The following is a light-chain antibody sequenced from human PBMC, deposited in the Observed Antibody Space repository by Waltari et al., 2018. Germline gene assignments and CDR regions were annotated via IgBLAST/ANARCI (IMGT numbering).Light chain of an antibody. Sequence: QSALTQPASVSGSPGQSINISCTATSSDVGSYNLVSWYQQHPGKAPKLIIYEGSKRPSGVSNRFSGSKSGNTAALTISGLQAEDEADYYCCSYAGSGTFVVVGGGTKLTVL. CDR2: EGS. V-gene: IGLV2-23*03. CDR3: CSYAGSGTFVV. J-gene: IGLJ2*01. CDR1: SSDVGSYNL.